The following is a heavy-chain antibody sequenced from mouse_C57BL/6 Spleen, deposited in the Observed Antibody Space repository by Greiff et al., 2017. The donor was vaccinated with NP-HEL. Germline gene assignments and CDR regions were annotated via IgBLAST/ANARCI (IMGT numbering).Heavy chain of an antibody. CDR3: TTGLYDGYFDY. CDR2: IDPEDGDT. J-gene: IGHJ2*01. V-gene: IGHV14-1*01. Sequence: VQLQQSGAELVRPGASVKLYCTASGFNIKDYYMHWVKQRPEQGLEWIGRIDPEDGDTEYAPKFQGKATMTADTSSNTAYLQLSSLTSEDTAVYYCTTGLYDGYFDYWGQGTTLTVSS. D-gene: IGHD2-3*01. CDR1: GFNIKDYY.